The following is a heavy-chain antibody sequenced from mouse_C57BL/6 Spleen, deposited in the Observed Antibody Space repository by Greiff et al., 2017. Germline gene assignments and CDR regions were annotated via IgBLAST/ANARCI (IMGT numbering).Heavy chain of an antibody. CDR3: ARQGGNAWFAY. V-gene: IGHV5-12*01. CDR1: GFTFSDYY. CDR2: ISNGGGST. Sequence: EVKVVESGGGLVQPGGSLKLSCAASGFTFSDYYMYWVRQTPEKRLEWVAYISNGGGSTYYPDTVKGRFTISRDNAKNTLYLQMSRLKSEDTAMYYCARQGGNAWFAYWGQGTLVTVSA. D-gene: IGHD1-1*02. J-gene: IGHJ3*01.